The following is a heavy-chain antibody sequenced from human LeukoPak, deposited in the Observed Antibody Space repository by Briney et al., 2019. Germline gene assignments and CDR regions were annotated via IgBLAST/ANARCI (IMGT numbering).Heavy chain of an antibody. D-gene: IGHD3-3*01. Sequence: SETLSLTCTVSGGSISSYYWSWIRQPPGKGLEWIGYIYYSGSTNYNPSLKSRVTISVDTSKNQLSLKPSSVTAADTAVYYCARYDFNKFFDYWGQGTLVTVSS. CDR2: IYYSGST. CDR3: ARYDFNKFFDY. J-gene: IGHJ4*02. CDR1: GGSISSYY. V-gene: IGHV4-59*01.